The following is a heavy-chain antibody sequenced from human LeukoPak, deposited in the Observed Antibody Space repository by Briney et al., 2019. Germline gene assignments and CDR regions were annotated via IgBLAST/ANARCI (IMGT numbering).Heavy chain of an antibody. CDR3: ARGVSEWLLGNWFDP. D-gene: IGHD3-3*01. J-gene: IGHJ5*02. Sequence: SQTLSLTCTVSGGSISSGGYYWSWIRQHPGKGLEWIGYIYYSGSTYYNPSLKSRVTISVDTSKNQFSLKPSSVTAADTAVYYCARGVSEWLLGNWFDPWGQGTLVTVSS. CDR2: IYYSGST. V-gene: IGHV4-31*03. CDR1: GGSISSGGYY.